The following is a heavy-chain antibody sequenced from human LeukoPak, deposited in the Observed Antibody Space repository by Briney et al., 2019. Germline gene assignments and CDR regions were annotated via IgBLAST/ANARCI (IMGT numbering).Heavy chain of an antibody. Sequence: ASVKVSCKVSGYTLTELSMHWVRQAPGKGLEWMGGFDPEDGETIYAQKFQGRVTMTEDTSTDTAYMELSSLRSEDTAVYYCATGRDIVVVVADYAFDIWGQGTMVTVSS. V-gene: IGHV1-24*01. J-gene: IGHJ3*02. CDR3: ATGRDIVVVVADYAFDI. D-gene: IGHD2-15*01. CDR1: GYTLTELS. CDR2: FDPEDGET.